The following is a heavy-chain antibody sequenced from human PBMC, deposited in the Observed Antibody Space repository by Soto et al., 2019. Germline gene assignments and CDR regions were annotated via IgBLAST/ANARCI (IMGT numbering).Heavy chain of an antibody. D-gene: IGHD3-22*01. CDR3: AKLASSGYDAY. V-gene: IGHV3-23*01. Sequence: GGSLRLSCAASGFTLSSYAMSWVRQAPGKGLEWVSSISGSGGSTYYADSVKGRFTISRDNSKNTLYVQMNSLRVEDTAIYYCAKLASSGYDAYWRQGTRVTVSS. J-gene: IGHJ4*02. CDR1: GFTLSSYA. CDR2: ISGSGGST.